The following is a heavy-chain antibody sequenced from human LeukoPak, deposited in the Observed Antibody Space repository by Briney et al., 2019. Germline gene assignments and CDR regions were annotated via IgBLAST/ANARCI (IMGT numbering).Heavy chain of an antibody. V-gene: IGHV4-39*01. CDR1: GGSISSSTYY. CDR2: ISYSGST. J-gene: IGHJ3*02. D-gene: IGHD6-13*01. CDR3: ARGPRVVYSSSWYLRTDAFDI. Sequence: SETLSLTCSVSGGSISSSTYYWGWIRQPPGKGLEWIGSISYSGSTYYNPSLKSRVTISVDTSKNQFSLKLSSVTAADTAVYYCARGPRVVYSSSWYLRTDAFDIWGQGTMVTVSS.